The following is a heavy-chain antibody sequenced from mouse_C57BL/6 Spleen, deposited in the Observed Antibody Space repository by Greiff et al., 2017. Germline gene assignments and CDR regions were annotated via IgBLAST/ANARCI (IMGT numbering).Heavy chain of an antibody. V-gene: IGHV1-26*01. CDR1: GYTFTDYY. Sequence: EVQLQQSGPELVKPGASVKISCKASGYTFTDYYMNWVKQSHGKSLEWIGDINPNYGGTSYNQKFKGKATLTVDKSSSTAYMELRSLTSEDSAVYYCAIGWLLRFYYAMDYWGQGTSVTVSS. CDR3: AIGWLLRFYYAMDY. J-gene: IGHJ4*01. CDR2: INPNYGGT. D-gene: IGHD2-3*01.